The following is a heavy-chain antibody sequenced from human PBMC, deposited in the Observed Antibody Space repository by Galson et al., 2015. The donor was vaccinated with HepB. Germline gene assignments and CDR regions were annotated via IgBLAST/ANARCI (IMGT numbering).Heavy chain of an antibody. D-gene: IGHD1-26*01. Sequence: ETLSLTCTVSGDSISTSLYYWGWIRQGPGKDLEWIGSVYYGGTTYYSPSFQSRVAMSVDPSKNQLSLTLTSVTAADTAVYYCARPLVLNGRFYPGVGPFHIWGQGTMVTVS. J-gene: IGHJ3*02. CDR2: VYYGGTT. CDR1: GDSISTSLYY. V-gene: IGHV4-39*01. CDR3: ARPLVLNGRFYPGVGPFHI.